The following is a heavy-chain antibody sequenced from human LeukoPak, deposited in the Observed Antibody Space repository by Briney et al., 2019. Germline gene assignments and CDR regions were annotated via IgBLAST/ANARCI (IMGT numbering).Heavy chain of an antibody. CDR3: ARDPYSGYDYGDYYYGMDV. CDR2: IWYDGSNK. J-gene: IGHJ6*02. Sequence: PGGSLRLSCAASGFTFSSYGMHWVRQAPGKGLERVAVIWYDGSNKYYADSVKGRFTISRDNSKNTLYLQMNSLRAEDTAVYYCARDPYSGYDYGDYYYGMDVWGQGTTVTVSS. CDR1: GFTFSSYG. D-gene: IGHD5-12*01. V-gene: IGHV3-33*01.